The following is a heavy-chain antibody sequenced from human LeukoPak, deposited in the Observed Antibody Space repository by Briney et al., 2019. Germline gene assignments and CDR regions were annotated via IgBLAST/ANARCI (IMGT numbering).Heavy chain of an antibody. D-gene: IGHD3-10*01. CDR3: ARDIGEWFGERWAFDDY. J-gene: IGHJ4*02. CDR1: GFTFSTYS. V-gene: IGHV3-21*01. CDR2: ISSSSTYI. Sequence: GGSLRLSCAASGFTFSTYSMNWVRQAPGKGPEWVSSISSSSTYIYYADSVKGRFTISRDNAKNSLYLQMNSLRAEDTAMYYCARDIGEWFGERWAFDDYWGQGTLVTVSS.